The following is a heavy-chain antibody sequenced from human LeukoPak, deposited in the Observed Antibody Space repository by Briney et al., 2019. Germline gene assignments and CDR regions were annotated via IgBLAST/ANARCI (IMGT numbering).Heavy chain of an antibody. CDR2: IIPIFGTA. CDR1: GGTFSSYA. V-gene: IGHV1-69*13. J-gene: IGHJ6*03. CDR3: ARDRVGADYYYYYMDV. D-gene: IGHD1-26*01. Sequence: ASVKVSCKASGGTFSSYAISWVRQAPGQGLEWMGGIIPIFGTANYAQKFQGRVTITADESTSTAYMELSSLRSEDTAVYYCARDRVGADYYYYYMDVWGKGTTVTVSS.